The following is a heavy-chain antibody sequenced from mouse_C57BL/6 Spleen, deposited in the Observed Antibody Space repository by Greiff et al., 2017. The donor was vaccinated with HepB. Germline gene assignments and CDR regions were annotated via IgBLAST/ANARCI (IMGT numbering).Heavy chain of an antibody. CDR3: ARGSSVFAY. V-gene: IGHV3-6*01. J-gene: IGHJ3*01. CDR1: GYSFTRGYY. Sequence: EVKLVASGPGLVKPSQSLSLTCSVSGYSFTRGYYWNCLRQFSGNKLEWLVYISYDSSNNYNPSLKNRISITRDTSKNQFFLKLNSVTTEDTATYYCARGSSVFAYWGQGTLVTVSA. D-gene: IGHD3-2*02. CDR2: ISYDSSN.